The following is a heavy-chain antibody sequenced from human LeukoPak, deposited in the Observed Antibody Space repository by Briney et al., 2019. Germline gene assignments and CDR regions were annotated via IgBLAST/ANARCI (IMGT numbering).Heavy chain of an antibody. CDR3: ARDKPYSSGYSLDY. J-gene: IGHJ4*02. CDR2: ISWNSGSI. CDR1: GFTFDDYA. D-gene: IGHD3-22*01. V-gene: IGHV3-9*01. Sequence: GGSLRLSCAASGFTFDDYAMHWVRQAPGKGLEWVSGISWNSGSIGYADSVKGRFTISRDNAKNSLYLQMNSLRAEDTAVYYCARDKPYSSGYSLDYWGQGTLVTVSS.